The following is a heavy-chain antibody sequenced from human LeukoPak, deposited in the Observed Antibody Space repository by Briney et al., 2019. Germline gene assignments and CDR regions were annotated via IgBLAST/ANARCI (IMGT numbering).Heavy chain of an antibody. J-gene: IGHJ6*03. CDR1: GGSISSYY. V-gene: IGHV4-59*08. CDR2: IYYSGST. D-gene: IGHD3-10*01. CDR3: VRGSGSYYYYYYYMDV. Sequence: SETLSLTCTVSGGSISSYYWSWIRQPPGKGLEWIGYIYYSGSTNYNPSLKSRVTISVDTSKNQFSLKLSSVTAADTAVYYCVRGSGSYYYYYYYMDVWGKGTTVTVSS.